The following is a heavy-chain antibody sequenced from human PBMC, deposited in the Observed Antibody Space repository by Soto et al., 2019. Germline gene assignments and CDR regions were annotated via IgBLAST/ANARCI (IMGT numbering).Heavy chain of an antibody. V-gene: IGHV4-34*01. CDR1: GGSFSGYY. Sequence: PSETLSLTCAVYGGSFSGYYWSWIRQPPGKGLEWIGEINHSGSTNYNPSLKSRVTISVDTSKNQFSLKLSSVTAADTAVYYCARGSDSGYDLLAVYFDDWGRGTLVTVSS. J-gene: IGHJ4*02. CDR3: ARGSDSGYDLLAVYFDD. CDR2: INHSGST. D-gene: IGHD5-12*01.